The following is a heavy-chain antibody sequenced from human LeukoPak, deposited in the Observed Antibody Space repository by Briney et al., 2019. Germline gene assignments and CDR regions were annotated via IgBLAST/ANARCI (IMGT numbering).Heavy chain of an antibody. V-gene: IGHV3-66*01. CDR2: IYSGGDT. D-gene: IGHD4-11*01. Sequence: GGSLRLSCAASGFTVSSNYMGWVRQAPGKGLEWVSVIYSGGDTYYADSVKGRFTISRDNSKNTLYLNMNSLRAEDTGVYYCVKEGTTVTTVAFDIWGQGTMVTVSA. CDR3: VKEGTTVTTVAFDI. CDR1: GFTVSSNY. J-gene: IGHJ3*02.